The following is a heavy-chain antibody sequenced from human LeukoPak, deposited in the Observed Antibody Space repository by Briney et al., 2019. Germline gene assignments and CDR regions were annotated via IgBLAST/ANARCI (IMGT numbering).Heavy chain of an antibody. D-gene: IGHD6-13*01. J-gene: IGHJ4*02. V-gene: IGHV3-48*03. CDR3: AREFIGSWYWDS. CDR1: GFPFSSYE. Sequence: GGSLRLSCAASGFPFSSYEMNWVRQAPGKGLEWVSYISSSGNAIYYADSVKGRFTISRDNAKNSLYLQMNSLRAEDTAVYLCAREFIGSWYWDSWGQGTLVTVSS. CDR2: ISSSGNAI.